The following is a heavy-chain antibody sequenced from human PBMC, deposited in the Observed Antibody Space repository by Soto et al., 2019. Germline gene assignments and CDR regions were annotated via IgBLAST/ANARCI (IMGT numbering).Heavy chain of an antibody. V-gene: IGHV4-34*01. CDR1: DVSFNLYH. CDR2: INPIGIT. J-gene: IGHJ4*02. Sequence: LDPLSLTYAVYDVSFNLYHWNWMRQSPGRGLESIGDINPIGITKYNPSLKGRVAISLDTSRTQFSLEVSSVTAADTTVYYLEIVKRYPAYFDSWGQGTMLTVSS. D-gene: IGHD1-26*01. CDR3: EIVKRYPAYFDS.